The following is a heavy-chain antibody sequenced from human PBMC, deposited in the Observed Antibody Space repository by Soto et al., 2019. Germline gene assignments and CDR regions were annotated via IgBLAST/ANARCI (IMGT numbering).Heavy chain of an antibody. Sequence: RLSCAASGFTFSSYGMHWVRQAPGKGLEWVAVISYDGSNKYYADSVKGRFTISRDNSKNTLYLQMNSLRAEDTAVYYCAKAAAEYDSSAPASYWGQGTLVTVSS. CDR2: ISYDGSNK. D-gene: IGHD3-22*01. CDR3: AKAAAEYDSSAPASY. CDR1: GFTFSSYG. V-gene: IGHV3-30*18. J-gene: IGHJ4*02.